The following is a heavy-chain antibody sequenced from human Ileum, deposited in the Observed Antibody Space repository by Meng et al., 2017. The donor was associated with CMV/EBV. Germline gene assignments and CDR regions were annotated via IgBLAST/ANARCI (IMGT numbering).Heavy chain of an antibody. CDR2: VYPSDSDT. D-gene: IGHD2-15*01. CDR1: GYKFTNYW. V-gene: IGHV5-51*01. CDR3: GIGSGAGGSDAFDI. J-gene: IGHJ3*02. Sequence: GGSLRLSCTGSGYKFTNYWVAWVRQMPGKGLEWMGVVYPSDSDTRYSPSFQGRVTISADPFISAAYLQWGSLRTSDTATYYCGIGSGAGGSDAFDIWGPGTRVTVSS.